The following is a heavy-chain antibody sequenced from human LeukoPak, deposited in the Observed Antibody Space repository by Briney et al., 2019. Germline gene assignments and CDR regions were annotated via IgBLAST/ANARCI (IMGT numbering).Heavy chain of an antibody. V-gene: IGHV4-38-2*02. J-gene: IGHJ4*02. D-gene: IGHD2-2*02. CDR1: GYSISSGYY. CDR2: IYHSGST. CDR3: ARQVVVPAAIPYYFDY. Sequence: PSETLSLTCTVSGYSISSGYYWGWIRQPPGKGLEWIGSIYHSGSTYYNPSLKSRVTISVDTSKNQFSLKLSSVTAADTAVYYCARQVVVPAAIPYYFDYWGQGTLVTVSS.